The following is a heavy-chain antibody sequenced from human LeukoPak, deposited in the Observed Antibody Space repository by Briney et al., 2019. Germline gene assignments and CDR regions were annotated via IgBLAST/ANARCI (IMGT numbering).Heavy chain of an antibody. Sequence: PSETLSLTCTVSGDSISSSSYYWRWIRQPPGKGLEWIGSVYSSETTYYNPSLKSRVTISVDTSKNQFSLRLSSVSAADTAVYYCATSRYGSGYYLDYWGQGTLVTVSS. J-gene: IGHJ4*02. CDR3: ATSRYGSGYYLDY. CDR2: VYSSETT. CDR1: GDSISSSSYY. D-gene: IGHD3-10*01. V-gene: IGHV4-39*01.